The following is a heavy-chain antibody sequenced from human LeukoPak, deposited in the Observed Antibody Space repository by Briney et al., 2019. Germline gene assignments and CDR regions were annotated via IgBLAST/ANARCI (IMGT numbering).Heavy chain of an antibody. CDR3: ARGPVITFGGVIVHSYFDY. V-gene: IGHV1-18*01. Sequence: ASVKVSCRASGYTFTSYGINWVRQAPGQGLEWMGWISAYNGNTNYAQKLQGRVTMTTDTSTSTAYMELRSLRSDDTAVYYCARGPVITFGGVIVHSYFDYWGQGTLVTVSS. J-gene: IGHJ4*02. CDR1: GYTFTSYG. D-gene: IGHD3-16*02. CDR2: ISAYNGNT.